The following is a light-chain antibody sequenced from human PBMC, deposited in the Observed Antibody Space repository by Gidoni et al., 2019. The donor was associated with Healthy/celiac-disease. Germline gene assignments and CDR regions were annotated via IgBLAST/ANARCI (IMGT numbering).Light chain of an antibody. J-gene: IGKJ5*01. V-gene: IGKV3-11*01. CDR2: DAS. Sequence: EIVLTQSPATLSLSPGERATLSCRASQSVSSYLAWAQQKPGQAPRLLIYDASNRATGIPARFSGSGSGTDFTLTICSLEPEDFAVYYCQQRSNWPITFGQGTRLEIK. CDR3: QQRSNWPIT. CDR1: QSVSSY.